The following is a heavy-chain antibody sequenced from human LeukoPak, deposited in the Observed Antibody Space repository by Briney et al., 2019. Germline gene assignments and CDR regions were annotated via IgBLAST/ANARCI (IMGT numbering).Heavy chain of an antibody. D-gene: IGHD2-8*01. J-gene: IGHJ4*02. Sequence: SETLSLTCTVSGGSISSSSYYWGWIRQPPGKGLEWIGSIYYSGSTNYNPSLKSRVTISVDTSKNQFSLKLSSVTAADTAVYYCARDDGSGYCTNGVCYKGGFDYWGQGTLVTVSS. CDR3: ARDDGSGYCTNGVCYKGGFDY. CDR2: IYYSGST. V-gene: IGHV4-39*07. CDR1: GGSISSSSYY.